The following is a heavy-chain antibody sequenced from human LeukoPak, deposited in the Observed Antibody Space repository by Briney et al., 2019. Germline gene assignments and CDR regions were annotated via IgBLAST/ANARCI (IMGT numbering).Heavy chain of an antibody. V-gene: IGHV4-39*02. Sequence: PSETLSLTCTVSGDSISSSSSYWGWIRQPPGEGLEWIGSIYYSGSTYYNTSLKSRVTISVDTSKNQFSLRLSSVTAADTAVYYCARDYRGGGDFDYWGQGTLVTVSS. CDR3: ARDYRGGGDFDY. CDR1: GDSISSSSSY. D-gene: IGHD3-10*01. CDR2: IYYSGST. J-gene: IGHJ4*02.